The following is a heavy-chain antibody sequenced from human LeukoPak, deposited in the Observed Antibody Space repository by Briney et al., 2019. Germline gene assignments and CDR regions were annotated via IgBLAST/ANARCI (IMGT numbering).Heavy chain of an antibody. D-gene: IGHD2-2*01. CDR3: ARDLGIVVVSD. Sequence: GGSLRLSCAASGFTFSSYWMHWVRQAPGKGPVWVSRINSDGSSTSYADSVKGRFTISRDNAKNTLYLQMNSLRAEDTAVYYCARDLGIVVVSDWGQGTLVTVSS. V-gene: IGHV3-74*01. CDR1: GFTFSSYW. CDR2: INSDGSST. J-gene: IGHJ4*02.